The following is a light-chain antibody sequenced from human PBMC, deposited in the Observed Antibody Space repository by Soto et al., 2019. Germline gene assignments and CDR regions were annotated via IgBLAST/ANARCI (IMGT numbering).Light chain of an antibody. V-gene: IGKV1-5*03. J-gene: IGKJ1*01. CDR1: QSISNW. CDR2: KAT. Sequence: DIQMTQSPSTLSASVGDRVTITCRASQSISNWLAWYQQKPGRAPKLLIYKATSLQSGVSSRFSGSASGTEFALTISSLQPADFATYYCQRYNSNSRTFGQGTKVEIK. CDR3: QRYNSNSRT.